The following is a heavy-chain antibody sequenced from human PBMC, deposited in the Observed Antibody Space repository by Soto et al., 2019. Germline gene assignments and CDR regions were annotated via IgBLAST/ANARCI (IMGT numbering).Heavy chain of an antibody. V-gene: IGHV3-48*02. CDR2: ISSSSSTI. J-gene: IGHJ4*02. Sequence: GESLKISCAASGFTFSSYSMNWVRQAPGKGLEWVSYISSSSSTIYYADSVKGRFTISRDNAKNSLYLQMNSLRDEDTAVYYCARLQYSYYYGSGSYYNVSDYWGQGTLVTVSS. D-gene: IGHD3-10*01. CDR3: ARLQYSYYYGSGSYYNVSDY. CDR1: GFTFSSYS.